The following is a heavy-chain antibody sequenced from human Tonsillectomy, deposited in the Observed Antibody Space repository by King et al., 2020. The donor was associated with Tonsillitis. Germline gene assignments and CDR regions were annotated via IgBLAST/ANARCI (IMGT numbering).Heavy chain of an antibody. CDR1: GGSISSYY. CDR2: IYYSGST. J-gene: IGHJ3*02. V-gene: IGHV4-59*01. Sequence: QLQESGPGLVKPSETLSLTCTVSGGSISSYYWSWIRQPPGKGLEWIGYIYYSGSTNYNPSLKSRVTISVDTSKNQFSLKLSSVTAADTAVYYCAREWGRGAFDIWGQGTMVTVSS. CDR3: AREWGRGAFDI. D-gene: IGHD3-16*01.